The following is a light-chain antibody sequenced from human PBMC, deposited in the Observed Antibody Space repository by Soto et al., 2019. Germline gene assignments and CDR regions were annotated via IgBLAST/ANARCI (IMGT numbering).Light chain of an antibody. V-gene: IGKV3-11*01. CDR3: MQRAQCLRT. Sequence: EVVLTQSPATLSLSPGERATLSCRAIQSVTNYVAWYQQKPGQAPRLLIYDTSKRADGIPARFTGGRSGTEFTLTISVQAAADFSVYYCMQRAQCLRTFGQGTKLEIK. CDR1: QSVTNY. J-gene: IGKJ2*01. CDR2: DTS.